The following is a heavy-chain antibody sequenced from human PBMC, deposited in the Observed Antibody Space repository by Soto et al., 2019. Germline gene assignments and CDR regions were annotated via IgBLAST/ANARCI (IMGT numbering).Heavy chain of an antibody. D-gene: IGHD3-9*01. CDR3: ARLLRYFDWLPPGGYNWFDP. J-gene: IGHJ5*02. CDR2: IYYSGST. Sequence: SETLSLTCTVSGGSISSGYYYWSWIRQPPGEGLEWIGYIYYSGSTYYSPSLKSRVTISVDTSKNQFSLKLSSVTAADTAVYYCARLLRYFDWLPPGGYNWFDPWGQGTLVTVSS. V-gene: IGHV4-30-4*01. CDR1: GGSISSGYYY.